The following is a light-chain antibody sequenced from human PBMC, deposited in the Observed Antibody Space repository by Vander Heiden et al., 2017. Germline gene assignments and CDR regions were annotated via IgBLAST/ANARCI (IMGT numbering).Light chain of an antibody. V-gene: IGKV3-11*01. CDR2: DAA. J-gene: IGKJ5*01. Sequence: EIVFTQSPATLSLSPGERATLPCRASQSININLAWYQQKPAQTPRLLIYDAAKRTTGIPARLSGSGSGTDFTLTISSREPEDFAVYYCQQRSNWPPITFGQGTRLDFK. CDR1: QSININ. CDR3: QQRSNWPPIT.